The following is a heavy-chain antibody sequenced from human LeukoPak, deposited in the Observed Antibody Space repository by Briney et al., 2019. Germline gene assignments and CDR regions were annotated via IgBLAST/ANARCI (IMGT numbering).Heavy chain of an antibody. D-gene: IGHD6-13*01. J-gene: IGHJ3*02. CDR3: ARVRQQVVHDAFDI. V-gene: IGHV4-59*01. CDR1: GGSMSSYY. CDR2: IYYSGST. Sequence: PSETLSLTCTVSGGSMSSYYWGWIRRPPGKGLEWIGYIYYSGSTNYNPSLKSRVTISVDTSKNLFSLKLSSVTAADTAVYYCARVRQQVVHDAFDIWGQGTMVIVSS.